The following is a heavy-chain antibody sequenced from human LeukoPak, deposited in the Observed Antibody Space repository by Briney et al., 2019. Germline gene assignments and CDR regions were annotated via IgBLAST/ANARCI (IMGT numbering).Heavy chain of an antibody. V-gene: IGHV3-7*02. CDR3: AKWDLFWSCDY. CDR1: GITSSNYW. D-gene: IGHD1-26*01. J-gene: IGHJ4*02. CDR2: VKQDGSEK. Sequence: GGSLRLSCAASGITSSNYWMSWVRQAPGKGLEWVANVKQDGSEKYYVDSVKGRFTISRDDAKNSLYLQMNSLRAEDTAVYYCAKWDLFWSCDYWGQGTLVTVSS.